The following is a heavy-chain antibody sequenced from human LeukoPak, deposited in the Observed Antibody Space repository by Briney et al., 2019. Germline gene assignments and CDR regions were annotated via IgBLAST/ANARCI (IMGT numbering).Heavy chain of an antibody. CDR3: ARGGLRLLRFLEWSDAFDI. CDR2: INPNSGGT. D-gene: IGHD3-3*01. V-gene: IGHV1-2*02. J-gene: IGHJ3*02. CDR1: GYTFTGYY. Sequence: ASVKVSCKASGYTFTGYYMHWVRQAPGQGLEWMGWINPNSGGTNYAQKFQGRVTMTRDTSISTAYMELSRLRSDDTAVYYCARGGLRLLRFLEWSDAFDIWGQGTMVTVSS.